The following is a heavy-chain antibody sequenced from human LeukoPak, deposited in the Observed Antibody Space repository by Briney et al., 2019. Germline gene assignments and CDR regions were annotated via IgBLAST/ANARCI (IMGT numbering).Heavy chain of an antibody. J-gene: IGHJ4*02. V-gene: IGHV1-2*02. CDR1: GYTFTGYF. Sequence: ASVKVSCKASGYTFTGYFMHWVRQAPGQGLEWMGWINPNSGGTNYAQKFQGRVTMTRDTSISTAYMELSRLRSDDTAVYYCARHSSYDNLTGYYQGGFDYWGQGTLVTVSS. CDR3: ARHSSYDNLTGYYQGGFDY. CDR2: INPNSGGT. D-gene: IGHD3-9*01.